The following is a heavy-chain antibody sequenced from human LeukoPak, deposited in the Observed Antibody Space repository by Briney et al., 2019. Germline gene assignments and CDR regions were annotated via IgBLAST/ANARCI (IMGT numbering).Heavy chain of an antibody. J-gene: IGHJ4*02. CDR3: ARGCSSTSCYQDY. Sequence: GGSLRLSCAASGCTFSSYEMNWVRHSPGKGLEWVSYISSSGSTIYYADSVKGRFTISRDNAKNSLYLQMNSLRAEDTAVYYCARGCSSTSCYQDYWGQGTLVTVSS. V-gene: IGHV3-48*03. CDR1: GCTFSSYE. CDR2: ISSSGSTI. D-gene: IGHD2-2*01.